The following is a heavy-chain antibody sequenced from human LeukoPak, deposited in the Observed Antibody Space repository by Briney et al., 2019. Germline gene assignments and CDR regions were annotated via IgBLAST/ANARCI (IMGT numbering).Heavy chain of an antibody. V-gene: IGHV3-7*03. CDR3: AKGGPLPISYYYYMDV. CDR2: IKQDGSEE. Sequence: GGSLRLSCAAPGFTFSSYWMSWVRQAPGKGLEWVANIKQDGSEENYVDSVKGRFTISRDNAKNSLYLQMNSLRAEDTAVYYCAKGGPLPISYYYYMDVWGKGTTVTVSS. D-gene: IGHD3-3*02. J-gene: IGHJ6*03. CDR1: GFTFSSYW.